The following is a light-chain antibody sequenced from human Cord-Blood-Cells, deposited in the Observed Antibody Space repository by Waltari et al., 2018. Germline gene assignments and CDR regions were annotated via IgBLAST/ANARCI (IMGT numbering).Light chain of an antibody. CDR1: QSLRSY. V-gene: IGKV1-39*01. CDR3: QQSYSTPT. J-gene: IGKJ4*01. CDR2: AAS. Sequence: DIQMTQSQSSLSASAVDRVTITCRASQSLRSYLNWYQQKPGKAPQLLIYAASSVQSGVPSRFSGSGAGTDFTLTISSLQPEDLATYYCQQSYSTPTFGGGTKVEIK.